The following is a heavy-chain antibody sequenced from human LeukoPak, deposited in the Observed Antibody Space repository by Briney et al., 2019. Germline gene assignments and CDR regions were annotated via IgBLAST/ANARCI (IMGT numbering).Heavy chain of an antibody. CDR2: ISGSGDTT. CDR3: AKDHGRDYYGSGRYDY. Sequence: GGSLRLSCAASGFTFSFYAMSWVRQAPGKGLEWVSTISGSGDTTYYADSVKGRFTISRDNSKNTLYLQMNSLRAEDTAVYYCAKDHGRDYYGSGRYDYWGQGTLVTVSS. J-gene: IGHJ4*02. V-gene: IGHV3-23*01. D-gene: IGHD3-10*01. CDR1: GFTFSFYA.